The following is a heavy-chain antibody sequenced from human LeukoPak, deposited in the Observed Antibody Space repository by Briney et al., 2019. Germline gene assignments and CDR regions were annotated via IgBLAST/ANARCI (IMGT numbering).Heavy chain of an antibody. CDR1: GFTVSTNY. CDR3: ARDHNCGGDCYSGMDV. CDR2: IYSGGST. V-gene: IGHV3-53*01. J-gene: IGHJ6*04. D-gene: IGHD2-21*01. Sequence: GGSLRLSCAASGFTVSTNYMSRVRQAPGRGLEWVSVIYSGGSTYYADSVKGRFTISRDNSKNTVYLQMNSLRAEDTAVYYCARDHNCGGDCYSGMDVWGKGITVTVSS.